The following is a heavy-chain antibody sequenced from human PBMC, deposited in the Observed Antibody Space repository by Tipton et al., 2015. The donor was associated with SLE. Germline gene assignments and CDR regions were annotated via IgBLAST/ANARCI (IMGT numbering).Heavy chain of an antibody. Sequence: GSLRLSCAASGFTFSSYSMNWVRQAPGKGLEWVSSISSSSSYIYYADSVKGRFTISRDNAKNSLYLQMNSLRAEDTAAYYCARDSSGWPRGFDYWGQGTLVTVSS. CDR1: GFTFSSYS. CDR2: ISSSSSYI. V-gene: IGHV3-21*01. CDR3: ARDSSGWPRGFDY. D-gene: IGHD6-19*01. J-gene: IGHJ4*02.